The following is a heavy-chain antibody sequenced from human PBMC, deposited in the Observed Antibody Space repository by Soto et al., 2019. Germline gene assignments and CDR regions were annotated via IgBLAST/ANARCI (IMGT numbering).Heavy chain of an antibody. CDR2: INHSGSA. CDR3: ARGLISGSHYSGGWYYFDS. CDR1: GGSISGSDYY. J-gene: IGHJ4*02. D-gene: IGHD1-26*01. Sequence: PSETLSLTCTVSGGSISGSDYYWGWVRQPPGKGLQWIGQINHSGSANYNPSLKSRVTISVHTSSSQFSLELSSVTAADTAVYYCARGLISGSHYSGGWYYFDSWGQGTQVTVSS. V-gene: IGHV4-39*07.